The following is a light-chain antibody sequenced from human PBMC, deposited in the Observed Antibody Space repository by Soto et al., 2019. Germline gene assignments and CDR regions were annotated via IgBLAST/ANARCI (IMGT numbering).Light chain of an antibody. J-gene: IGKJ3*01. Sequence: DIQMTQSPSSLSASVGDRVNITCRASQSIDTYLNWYQQRPGQAPSLLIYSTSTLQSGVPSRFRGSRSGTDFTLTLSSLQPEDFATYFCQHVYSMPITFGPGTKVDLE. CDR3: QHVYSMPIT. CDR1: QSIDTY. V-gene: IGKV1-39*01. CDR2: STS.